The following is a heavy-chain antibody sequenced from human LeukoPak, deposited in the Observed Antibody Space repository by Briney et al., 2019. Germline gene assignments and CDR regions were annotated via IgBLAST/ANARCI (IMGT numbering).Heavy chain of an antibody. CDR1: GFTFSSYA. Sequence: GGSLRLSCAASGFTFSSYAMNWVRQTPGKGLEWVSAISDSGSTYYGDSVKGRFTISRDNSKNTLYLQMDSLRAEDTAVYYCAKDRNIEYCSGTSCLGPFDYWGQGTLVTVPS. J-gene: IGHJ4*02. CDR3: AKDRNIEYCSGTSCLGPFDY. CDR2: ISDSGST. V-gene: IGHV3-23*01. D-gene: IGHD2-2*01.